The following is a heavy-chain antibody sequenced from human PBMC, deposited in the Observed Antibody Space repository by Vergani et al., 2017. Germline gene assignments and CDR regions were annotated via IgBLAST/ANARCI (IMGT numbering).Heavy chain of an antibody. V-gene: IGHV4-39*01. CDR3: AIKRGACRAAYCHSYDF. J-gene: IGHJ4*02. Sequence: QVQLQESGPGLVKPSETLSLTCTVSGDSVISTDYHWGWIRQPPGKGLEWIGSMDNSGSTSYNPSLESRISISFETPKNQFSLRLTSVTAADTAVYYCAIKRGACRAAYCHSYDFWGPGTLVGVSS. CDR1: GDSVISTDYH. D-gene: IGHD2-15*01. CDR2: MDNSGST.